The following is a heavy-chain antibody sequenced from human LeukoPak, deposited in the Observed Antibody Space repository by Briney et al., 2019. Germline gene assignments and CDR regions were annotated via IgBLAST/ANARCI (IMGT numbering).Heavy chain of an antibody. Sequence: SETLSLTCTASGGSISSSRYYWGWIRQPPGKGLESTGSIYYSGTTYYNPVLKSRVTISVDTSKNPMSLMLSSVTAAYTAVYYCARHGSSFDYYYYYMDVWGKGTTVTVSS. V-gene: IGHV4-39*01. CDR2: IYYSGTT. D-gene: IGHD6-13*01. CDR3: ARHGSSFDYYYYYMDV. J-gene: IGHJ6*03. CDR1: GGSISSSRYY.